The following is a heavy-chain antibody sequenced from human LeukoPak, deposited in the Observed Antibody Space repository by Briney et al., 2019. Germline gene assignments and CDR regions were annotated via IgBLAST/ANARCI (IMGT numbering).Heavy chain of an antibody. Sequence: SETLSLTCAVYGGSFSGYYWSWIRQPPGKGLEWIGEINHSGSTNYNPSLKSRVTISVDTSKNQFSLKLSSVTAADTAVYYCAICDYVWGSYRFGKKFDPWGQGTLVTVSS. CDR3: AICDYVWGSYRFGKKFDP. CDR2: INHSGST. CDR1: GGSFSGYY. V-gene: IGHV4-34*01. J-gene: IGHJ5*02. D-gene: IGHD3-16*02.